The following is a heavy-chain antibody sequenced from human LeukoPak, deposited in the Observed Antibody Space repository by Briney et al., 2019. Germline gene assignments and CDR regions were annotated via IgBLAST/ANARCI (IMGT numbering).Heavy chain of an antibody. CDR1: GGSIGSGGYY. CDR3: ARANLDDIAAAGRFDY. J-gene: IGHJ4*02. CDR2: IYYSGST. V-gene: IGHV4-31*03. D-gene: IGHD6-13*01. Sequence: SETLSLTCTVSGGSIGSGGYYWSWIRQHPGKGLEWIGYIYYSGSTYYNPSLKSRVTISVDTSKNQFSLKLSSVTAADTAVYYCARANLDDIAAAGRFDYWGQGTLVTVSS.